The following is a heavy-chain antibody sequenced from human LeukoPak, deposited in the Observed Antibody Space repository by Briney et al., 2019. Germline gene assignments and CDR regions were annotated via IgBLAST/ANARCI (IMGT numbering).Heavy chain of an antibody. Sequence: PSETLSLTCTVSGGSISSYYWSWIRQPPGKGLEWIGYIYYSGSTNYNPSLKSRVTISGDTSKNQFSLRLSSVTAADTAVYYCARASYSYDINGWVPFDYWGRGTLVTVSS. V-gene: IGHV4-59*08. CDR2: IYYSGST. CDR3: ARASYSYDINGWVPFDY. CDR1: GGSISSYY. D-gene: IGHD3-22*01. J-gene: IGHJ4*02.